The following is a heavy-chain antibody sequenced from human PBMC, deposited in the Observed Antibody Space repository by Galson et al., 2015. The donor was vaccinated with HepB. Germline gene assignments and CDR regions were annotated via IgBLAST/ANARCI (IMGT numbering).Heavy chain of an antibody. CDR2: IYWNDAK. V-gene: IGHV2-5*01. CDR1: GFSLSTSGAG. Sequence: PALVKPTQTLTLTCTFSGFSLSTSGAGVGWVRQPPGKALEWLAVIYWNDAKRYSPSLRSRLTITKDTSKNQVVLTMTNMDPVDTAAYYCAHAPTYYDFSNTYRVWFDPWGQGTLVTVSS. CDR3: AHAPTYYDFSNTYRVWFDP. D-gene: IGHD3-3*01. J-gene: IGHJ5*02.